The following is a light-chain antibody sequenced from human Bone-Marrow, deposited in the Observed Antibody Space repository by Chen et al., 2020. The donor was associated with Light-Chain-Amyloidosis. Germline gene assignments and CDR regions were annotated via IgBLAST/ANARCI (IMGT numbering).Light chain of an antibody. Sequence: EIVLTQSPGTLSLSPGEGANLSCRASQTISSNYLTWYQQKFGQAPRLLIYGSSSRATGIPDRFTGSGSGTDLTLTINRLEPEEFAMYYCQQYGTSPLTFGGGTKVEIK. CDR1: QTISSNY. V-gene: IGKV3-20*01. CDR3: QQYGTSPLT. CDR2: GSS. J-gene: IGKJ4*01.